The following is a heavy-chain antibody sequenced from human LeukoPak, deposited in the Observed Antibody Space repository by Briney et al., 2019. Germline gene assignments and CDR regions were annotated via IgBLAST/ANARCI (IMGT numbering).Heavy chain of an antibody. Sequence: SESLSLTCTVSGGSISSYYRSWIRQPPGKGLGWIGYIYYGGSTNYNPSLKSRVTISVDTTKNQFSPKRASVTAAETAVYYCARGTYYDFWSGYFRGDYYYYMDVWGKGTPGTVSS. D-gene: IGHD3-3*01. CDR3: ARGTYYDFWSGYFRGDYYYYMDV. J-gene: IGHJ6*03. CDR1: GGSISSYY. V-gene: IGHV4-59*01. CDR2: IYYGGST.